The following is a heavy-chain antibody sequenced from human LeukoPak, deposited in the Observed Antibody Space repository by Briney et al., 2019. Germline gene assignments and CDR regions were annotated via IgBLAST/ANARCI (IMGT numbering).Heavy chain of an antibody. D-gene: IGHD3-10*01. Sequence: PSETLSLTCTVSGGSISSYYWSWIRQPPGKGLEWIGYIYYSGSTNYNPSLKSRVTISVDTSKNQFSLKQSSVTAADTAVYYCARYVVYGSGKYYFDYWGQGTLVTVSS. CDR3: ARYVVYGSGKYYFDY. J-gene: IGHJ4*02. V-gene: IGHV4-59*08. CDR2: IYYSGST. CDR1: GGSISSYY.